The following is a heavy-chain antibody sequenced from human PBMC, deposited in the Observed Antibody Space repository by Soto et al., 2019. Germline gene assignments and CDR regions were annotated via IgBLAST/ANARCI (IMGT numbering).Heavy chain of an antibody. CDR3: ARDAPGGSSRPMDV. D-gene: IGHD6-13*01. Sequence: QVQLVQSGAEVKKPGSSVKVSCKASGGTFSSYAISWVRQPPGQGLEWMGGIIPIFGTANYAQKSQGRVTITADESTSTAHMELSSLRSEDTAVYYCARDAPGGSSRPMDVWGQGTTVTVSS. CDR2: IIPIFGTA. CDR1: GGTFSSYA. J-gene: IGHJ6*02. V-gene: IGHV1-69*01.